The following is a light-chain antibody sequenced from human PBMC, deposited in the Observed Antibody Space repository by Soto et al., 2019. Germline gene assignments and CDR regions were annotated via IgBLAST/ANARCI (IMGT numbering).Light chain of an antibody. CDR3: ATWDDSLSAHVV. CDR2: RNN. V-gene: IGLV1-47*01. CDR1: SSNIGTNY. Sequence: QSVLTQPPSASETPGQRVTISCSGSSSNIGTNYVFWYQQLPGTAPKLVIYRNNQRPSGVPDRFSGSKSGTSASLAISGLRSEDEADYYCATWDDSLSAHVVIGGGTQLTVL. J-gene: IGLJ2*01.